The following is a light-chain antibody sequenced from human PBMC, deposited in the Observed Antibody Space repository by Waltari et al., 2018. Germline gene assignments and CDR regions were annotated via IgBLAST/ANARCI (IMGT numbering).Light chain of an antibody. Sequence: EIVLPQSPGTLSLSPGERGTLSCRASQSVSRFLAWYQQIPGQPPRLLIYGASTMATGIPDRFSGSGSGTDFSLTISRLEPEDFAVYYCQKYDRLPATFGQGTKVEIK. CDR2: GAS. V-gene: IGKV3-20*01. CDR1: QSVSRF. J-gene: IGKJ1*01. CDR3: QKYDRLPAT.